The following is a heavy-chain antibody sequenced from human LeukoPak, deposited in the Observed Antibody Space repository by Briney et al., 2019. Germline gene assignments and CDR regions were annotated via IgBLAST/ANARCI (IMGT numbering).Heavy chain of an antibody. J-gene: IGHJ4*02. V-gene: IGHV6-1*01. CDR3: ARAMTASGSFHY. D-gene: IGHD2-21*02. CDR1: GDSVSINSAA. Sequence: SQTLSLTCAISGDSVSINSAAWNWIRQSPSRGLEWLGRTYYRSKWFNDYEVSVKSRISINPDTSKNQFSLQLNSVTPEDTAVYYCARAMTASGSFHYWGQGTLVTVSS. CDR2: TYYRSKWFN.